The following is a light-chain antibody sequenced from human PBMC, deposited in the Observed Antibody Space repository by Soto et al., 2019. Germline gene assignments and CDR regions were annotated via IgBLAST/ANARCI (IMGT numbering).Light chain of an antibody. CDR2: EAS. J-gene: IGKJ1*01. Sequence: IVLTQSPATLSLSPWERATLSCRASESVSTFLAWYQQKPGQAPRLLIYEASSRATGIPARFSGGGSGTVFTLTISDVQPEDFALYYCHQRQSWPRTFGQGTKVDIK. CDR1: ESVSTF. CDR3: HQRQSWPRT. V-gene: IGKV3-11*01.